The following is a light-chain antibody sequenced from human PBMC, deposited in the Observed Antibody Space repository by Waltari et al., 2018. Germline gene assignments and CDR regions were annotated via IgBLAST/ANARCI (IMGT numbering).Light chain of an antibody. J-gene: IGKJ1*01. CDR1: QRIDTY. CDR2: DAS. V-gene: IGKV3-11*01. CDR3: HQSFDWPRGT. Sequence: EIVLTQSPVTLSLSPGEGATLSCRASQRIDTYLAWYQQKPGQAPRLLIYDASKRASGIPARFSGSGSGTDVTLTISSLEPEDSALEYCHQSFDWPRGTFGQGTKVEIK.